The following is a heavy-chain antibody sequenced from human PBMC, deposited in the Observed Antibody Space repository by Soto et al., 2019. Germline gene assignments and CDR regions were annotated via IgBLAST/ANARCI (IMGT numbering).Heavy chain of an antibody. J-gene: IGHJ4*02. CDR1: GFTFSSYG. CDR3: AKGLRYFDWPTLTPDFDY. Sequence: QVQLVESGGGVVQPGRSLRLSCAASGFTFSSYGMHWVRQAPGKGLEWVAVISYDGSNKYYADSVKGRFTIYRDNSKKTLYLQMNSLRAEDTAVYYCAKGLRYFDWPTLTPDFDYWGQGTLVTVSS. CDR2: ISYDGSNK. V-gene: IGHV3-30*18. D-gene: IGHD3-9*01.